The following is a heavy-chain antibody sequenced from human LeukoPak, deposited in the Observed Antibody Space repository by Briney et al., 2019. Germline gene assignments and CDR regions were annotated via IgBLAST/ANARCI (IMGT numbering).Heavy chain of an antibody. V-gene: IGHV3-23*01. CDR3: AKGRRDGYNFPLFDF. CDR2: IIGNGFST. D-gene: IGHD5-24*01. CDR1: GFTFNFAA. Sequence: GGSLRVSCAVSGFTFNFAAMNWVRQSPGKGLEWVATIIGNGFSTYYADSVSGRFTISRDNSQNTLFLQMNSLRAEDTAIYYCAKGRRDGYNFPLFDFWGHGALVTVSS. J-gene: IGHJ4*01.